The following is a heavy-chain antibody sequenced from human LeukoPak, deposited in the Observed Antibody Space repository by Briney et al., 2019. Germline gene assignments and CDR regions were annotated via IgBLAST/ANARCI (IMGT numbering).Heavy chain of an antibody. D-gene: IGHD3-16*02. J-gene: IGHJ4*02. V-gene: IGHV4-34*01. CDR3: ASGDYVWGSYRAIDY. Sequence: SETLSLACAVYGGSFSGYYWSWIRQPPGQGLEWIGEINHSGSTNYNPSLKSRITISVDTSKNQFSLRLSSVTAADTAVYYCASGDYVWGSYRAIDYWGQGTLVTVSS. CDR1: GGSFSGYY. CDR2: INHSGST.